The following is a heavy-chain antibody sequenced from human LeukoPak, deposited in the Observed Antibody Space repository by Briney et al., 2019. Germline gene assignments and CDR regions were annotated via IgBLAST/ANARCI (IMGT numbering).Heavy chain of an antibody. CDR1: GGSISSYY. V-gene: IGHV4-59*08. CDR2: IYYSGST. CDR3: ARHSSSWSAHYFDY. Sequence: SETLSLTCTVSGGSISSYYWSWIRQPPGKGLEWIGYIYYSGSTNYNPSLKSRVTISVDTSKNQFSLKLSSVTAADTAVCYCARHSSSWSAHYFDYWGQGTLVTVSS. J-gene: IGHJ4*02. D-gene: IGHD6-13*01.